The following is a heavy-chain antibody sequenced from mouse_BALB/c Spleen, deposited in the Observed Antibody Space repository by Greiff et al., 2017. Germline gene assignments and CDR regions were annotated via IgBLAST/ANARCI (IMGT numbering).Heavy chain of an antibody. CDR1: GYSFTSYW. J-gene: IGHJ4*01. D-gene: IGHD1-1*01. V-gene: IGHV1-5*01. CDR3: TRWYYYGSSFSMDY. Sequence: VQLKQSGTVLARPGASVKMSCKASGYSFTSYWMHWVKQRPGQGLEWIGAIYPGNSDTSYNQKFKGKAKLTAVTSASTAYMELSSLTNEDSAVYYCTRWYYYGSSFSMDYWGQGTSVTVSS. CDR2: IYPGNSDT.